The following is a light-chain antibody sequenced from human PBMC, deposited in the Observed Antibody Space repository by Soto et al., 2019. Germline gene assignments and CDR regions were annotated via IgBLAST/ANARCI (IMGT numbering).Light chain of an antibody. Sequence: DIQMTQSPSTLSASVGDRVTITCRASQSIGGWLAWYQQKPGKAPKLLIYEASVLQNGVPSRFSGSGSGTEFTLAIDSLQPDDFATYYCQEHNSYIPTFGPGTNADI. CDR2: EAS. CDR3: QEHNSYIPT. J-gene: IGKJ1*01. V-gene: IGKV1-5*03. CDR1: QSIGGW.